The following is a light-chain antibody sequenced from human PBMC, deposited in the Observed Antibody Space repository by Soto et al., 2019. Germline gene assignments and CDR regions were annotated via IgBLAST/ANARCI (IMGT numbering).Light chain of an antibody. CDR3: NSYTSSSTLYV. J-gene: IGLJ1*01. CDR1: RSGVGGYKY. CDR2: EVS. V-gene: IGLV2-14*01. Sequence: SALTQPASVSGSPGQSITISCTGTRSGVGGYKYVSWYQQHPGKAPKLMIYEVSNRPSGVSNRFSGSKSGNTASLTISGLQAEDEADYYCNSYTSSSTLYVFGTGTKLTVL.